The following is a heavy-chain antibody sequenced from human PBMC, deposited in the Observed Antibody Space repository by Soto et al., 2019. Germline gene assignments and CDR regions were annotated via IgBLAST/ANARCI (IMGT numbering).Heavy chain of an antibody. J-gene: IGHJ3*02. CDR1: GGSISSSSYY. Sequence: QLQLQESGPGLVKPSETLSLTCTVSGGSISSSSYYWGWIRQPPGKGLEWIGSIYYSGSTYYNPSLKSRVTISVDTSKNQFSLKLSSVTAADTAVYYCASAPDQLLFGAFDIWGQGTMVTVSS. CDR2: IYYSGST. CDR3: ASAPDQLLFGAFDI. D-gene: IGHD2-2*01. V-gene: IGHV4-39*01.